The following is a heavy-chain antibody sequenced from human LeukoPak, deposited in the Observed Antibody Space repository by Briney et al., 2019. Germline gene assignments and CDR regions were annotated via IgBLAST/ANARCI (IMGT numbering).Heavy chain of an antibody. Sequence: SETLSLTCTVSGGSISSYYWSWIRQPPGKGLEWIGYIYYSGSTNYNPSLKSRVTISVDTSKNQFSLKLSSVTAADTAVYYCARGIRAAAGPYYFDYWGQGTLVTVSS. J-gene: IGHJ4*02. D-gene: IGHD6-13*01. CDR2: IYYSGST. CDR3: ARGIRAAAGPYYFDY. CDR1: GGSISSYY. V-gene: IGHV4-59*01.